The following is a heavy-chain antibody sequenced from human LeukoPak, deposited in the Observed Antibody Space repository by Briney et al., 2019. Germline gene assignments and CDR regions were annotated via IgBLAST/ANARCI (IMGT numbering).Heavy chain of an antibody. Sequence: SQTLSLTCTVSGGSISSGSYYWSWIRQPAGKGLEWIGRIYTSGSTYYNPSLKSRVTISVDTSKNQFSLKLSSVTAADTAVYYCARVPDYGGIDYWGQGTLVTVSS. D-gene: IGHD4-23*01. CDR2: IYTSGST. J-gene: IGHJ4*02. CDR3: ARVPDYGGIDY. CDR1: GGSISSGSYY. V-gene: IGHV4-61*02.